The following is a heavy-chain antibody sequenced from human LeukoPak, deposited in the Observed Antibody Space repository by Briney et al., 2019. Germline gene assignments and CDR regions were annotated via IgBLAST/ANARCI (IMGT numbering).Heavy chain of an antibody. D-gene: IGHD3-3*01. J-gene: IGHJ4*02. CDR2: IHYSGST. CDR1: GGSISSYY. V-gene: IGHV4-59*01. CDR3: AREGSRDFWSGPVYYFDY. Sequence: PSETLSLTCTVSGGSISSYYWSWLRQPPGKGLEWIGYIHYSGSTYYNPSLTSRVTISIDTSKNQFSLRLSSVTAADTAVYYCAREGSRDFWSGPVYYFDYWGQGTLVTVSS.